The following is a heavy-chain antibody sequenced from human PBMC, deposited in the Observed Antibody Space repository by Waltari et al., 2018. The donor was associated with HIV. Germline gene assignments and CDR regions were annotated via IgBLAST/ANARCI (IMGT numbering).Heavy chain of an antibody. J-gene: IGHJ5*02. Sequence: EVQLLQSGGGLVQPGGSLTLSCAASGFTFSNYAMTWVRQAPGRGLEWVSTITDSGATTYYADSLKARFIISRDNSQNTLYLQMHTVRAEDTAMYYCARETGRVRYNSFDPWGQGTLVTVSS. CDR3: ARETGRVRYNSFDP. CDR2: ITDSGATT. CDR1: GFTFSNYA. V-gene: IGHV3-23*01. D-gene: IGHD1-1*01.